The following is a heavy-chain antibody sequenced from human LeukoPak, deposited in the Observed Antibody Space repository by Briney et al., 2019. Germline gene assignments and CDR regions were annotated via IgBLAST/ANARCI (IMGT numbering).Heavy chain of an antibody. CDR1: GGSISSGDYY. CDR3: ARDDRGYCSSTSCYAFDY. D-gene: IGHD2-2*01. J-gene: IGHJ4*02. CDR2: IYYSGST. V-gene: IGHV4-30-4*01. Sequence: PSETLSLTCTVSGGSISSGDYYWSWIRQPPGKGLEWIGYIYYSGSTYYNPSLKSRVTISVDTSKNQFSLKQSSVTAADTAVYYCARDDRGYCSSTSCYAFDYWGQGTLVTVSS.